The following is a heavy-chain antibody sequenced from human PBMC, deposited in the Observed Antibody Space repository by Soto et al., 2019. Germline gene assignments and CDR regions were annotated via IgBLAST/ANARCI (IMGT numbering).Heavy chain of an antibody. D-gene: IGHD3-10*01. CDR2: IYYTGST. CDR3: AIRASGRPHDFYY. CDR1: GGSINRNSYY. J-gene: IGHJ4*02. Sequence: QLQLQESGPGLVKPSETLSLTCTVSGGSINRNSYYWGWIRQPPGKGLEWIGYIYYTGSTHYNPSLKSRGTTSIDTANNQFSLMLRSVTAADTAVYYCAIRASGRPHDFYYWGQGTLVPVSS. V-gene: IGHV4-39*01.